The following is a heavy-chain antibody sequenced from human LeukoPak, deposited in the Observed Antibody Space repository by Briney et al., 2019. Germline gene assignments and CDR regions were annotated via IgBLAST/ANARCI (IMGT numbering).Heavy chain of an antibody. CDR3: ARGSGDSSGNLTPFDY. D-gene: IGHD3-22*01. V-gene: IGHV4-4*07. CDR1: GDSISSYY. J-gene: IGHJ4*02. CDR2: IYTSGST. Sequence: SETLSLTCIVSGDSISSYYWSWIRLPAGKGLEWVGRIYTSGSTNYNPSLKSRVTMSVDTSKNQFSLKPISVTAADTAVYYCARGSGDSSGNLTPFDYWGQGTLVAVSS.